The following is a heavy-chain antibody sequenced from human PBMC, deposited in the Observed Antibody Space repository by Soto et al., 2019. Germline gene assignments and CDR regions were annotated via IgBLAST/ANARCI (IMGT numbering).Heavy chain of an antibody. Sequence: ASVKVSCKASGYTFTSYDINWVRQATGQGLEWMGWMNPNSGNTGYAQRFQGRVTMTRNTSISTAYMKLSSLRSEDTAVYYCSRVRRITMVRGVIRAFDIWGQGTMVTVSS. CDR3: SRVRRITMVRGVIRAFDI. CDR2: MNPNSGNT. D-gene: IGHD3-10*01. V-gene: IGHV1-8*01. CDR1: GYTFTSYD. J-gene: IGHJ3*02.